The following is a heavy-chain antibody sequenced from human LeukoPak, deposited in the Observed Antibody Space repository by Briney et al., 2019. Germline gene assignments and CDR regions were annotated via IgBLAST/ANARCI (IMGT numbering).Heavy chain of an antibody. V-gene: IGHV4-30-4*01. J-gene: IGHJ4*02. CDR2: IYSSGSA. D-gene: IGHD6-13*01. CDR3: ARVLATAGNFPVDY. CDR1: GGSISSGDSY. Sequence: KTSETLSLTCTVSGGSISSGDSYWSWIRRPPGKGLEWIGYIYSSGSAYYNPSLKSRVTISVDTSKNQFSLRLSSVTAADTAVYYCARVLATAGNFPVDYWGQGTLVTVSS.